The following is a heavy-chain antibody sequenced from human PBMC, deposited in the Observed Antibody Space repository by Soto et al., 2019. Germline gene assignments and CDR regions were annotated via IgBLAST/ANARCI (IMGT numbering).Heavy chain of an antibody. CDR3: ARMGWVVAAPYYYYGMDV. CDR2: ISSSSSTI. V-gene: IGHV3-48*02. Sequence: GGSLRLSCAASGFTFSSYSMNWVRQAPGKGLEWVSYISSSSSTIYYADSVKGRFTISRDNAKNSLYLQMNSLRDEDTAVYYCARMGWVVAAPYYYYGMDVWGQGTTVTVSS. D-gene: IGHD2-15*01. J-gene: IGHJ6*02. CDR1: GFTFSSYS.